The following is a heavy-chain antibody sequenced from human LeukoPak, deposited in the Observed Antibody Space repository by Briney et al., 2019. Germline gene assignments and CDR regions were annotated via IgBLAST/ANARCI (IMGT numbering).Heavy chain of an antibody. V-gene: IGHV3-53*04. CDR2: IYSGGST. CDR1: GFTVSSNY. J-gene: IGHJ4*02. D-gene: IGHD2-2*01. CDR3: ARVQPTRTYDY. Sequence: PGGPLRLSCAASGFTVSSNYMSWVRQAPGKGLEWVSVIYSGGSTYYADSVKGRFTISRHNSKNTLYLQMNSLRAEDTAVYYCARVQPTRTYDYWGQGTLVTVSS.